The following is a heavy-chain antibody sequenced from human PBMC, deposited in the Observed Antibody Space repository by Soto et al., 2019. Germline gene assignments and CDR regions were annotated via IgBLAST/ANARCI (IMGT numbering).Heavy chain of an antibody. CDR1: GASFTSNY. CDR3: ASARWDY. J-gene: IGHJ4*02. CDR2: INHNGLT. Sequence: SETLSLTCGVYGASFTSNYWSWVRQPPAKGLEWIGEINHNGLTNYNPSLKSRVTISVDTSKNQFSLKLTSVTAADTAVYYCASARWDYWGQGTLVTVSS. D-gene: IGHD2-15*01. V-gene: IGHV4-34*01.